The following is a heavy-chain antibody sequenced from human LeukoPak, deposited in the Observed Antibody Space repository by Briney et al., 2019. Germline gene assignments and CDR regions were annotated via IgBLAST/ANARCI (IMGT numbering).Heavy chain of an antibody. CDR3: ASSYDSSGYYRGDFDY. CDR2: IYYSGST. D-gene: IGHD3-22*01. V-gene: IGHV4-59*01. J-gene: IGHJ4*02. CDR1: GGSISSYY. Sequence: PSETLSLTCTVSGGSISSYYWSWIRQPPGKGLEWIGYIYYSGSTNYNPSLKSRVTISVDTSKNQFSLKLRSVTAADTAVYYCASSYDSSGYYRGDFDYWGQGTLVTVSS.